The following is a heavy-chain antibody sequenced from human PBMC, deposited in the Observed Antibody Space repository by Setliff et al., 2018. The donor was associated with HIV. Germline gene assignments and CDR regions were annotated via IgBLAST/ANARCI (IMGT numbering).Heavy chain of an antibody. CDR3: ARAYYDSVWGSHRYRFYYFDY. D-gene: IGHD3-16*02. CDR1: GYTFSDFY. CDR2: INPSDNRT. V-gene: IGHV1-46*01. J-gene: IGHJ4*02. Sequence: ASVKVSCKASGYTFSDFYIHWVRQAPGQGLEWMGIINPSDNRTYYAQKFQGRVTMTRDTSTSSVYMELRSLRSEDTAVYYCARAYYDSVWGSHRYRFYYFDYWGQGSLVTVSS.